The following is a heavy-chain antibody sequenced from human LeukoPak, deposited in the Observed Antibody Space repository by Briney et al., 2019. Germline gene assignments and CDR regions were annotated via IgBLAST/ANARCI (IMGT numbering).Heavy chain of an antibody. Sequence: GASVKVSCKASGYTFTSYYMHWVRQAPGQGLEWMGWINPNSGGTNYAQKFQGRVTMTRDTSISTAYMELSRLRSDDTAVYYCARDLAYYYDSSGFSRYDAFDIWGQGTMVTVSS. J-gene: IGHJ3*02. CDR3: ARDLAYYYDSSGFSRYDAFDI. D-gene: IGHD3-22*01. CDR1: GYTFTSYY. V-gene: IGHV1-2*02. CDR2: INPNSGGT.